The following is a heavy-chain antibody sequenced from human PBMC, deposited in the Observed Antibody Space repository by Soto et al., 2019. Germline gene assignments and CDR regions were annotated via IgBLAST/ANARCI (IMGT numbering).Heavy chain of an antibody. J-gene: IGHJ4*02. Sequence: QVQLVESGGGVVQPGRSLRLSCADSGFTFSSHDMDWVRQAPGKGLEWVAVISYDGSNKYYADSVKGRFTISRDNSKNTLYQQMNSLRAEDTAVYYCAKGHPYYDSSGNRHYYFDYWGQGTLVTVSS. D-gene: IGHD3-22*01. CDR3: AKGHPYYDSSGNRHYYFDY. CDR1: GFTFSSHD. V-gene: IGHV3-30*18. CDR2: ISYDGSNK.